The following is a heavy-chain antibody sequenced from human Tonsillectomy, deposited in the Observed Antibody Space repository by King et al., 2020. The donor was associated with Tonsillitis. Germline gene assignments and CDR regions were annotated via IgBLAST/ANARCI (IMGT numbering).Heavy chain of an antibody. V-gene: IGHV3-33*01. Sequence: VQLVESGGGVVQPGRSLRLSCAASGFTFSSYGMHWVRQAPGKGLEWVAVIWYDGSNKYYADSVKGRFTISRENSKNTLYLKMKSLRAEDTAVYYCARDGGYCTNGVCSHDAFDIWGQATMVTVSS. CDR2: IWYDGSNK. D-gene: IGHD2-8*01. J-gene: IGHJ3*02. CDR3: ARDGGYCTNGVCSHDAFDI. CDR1: GFTFSSYG.